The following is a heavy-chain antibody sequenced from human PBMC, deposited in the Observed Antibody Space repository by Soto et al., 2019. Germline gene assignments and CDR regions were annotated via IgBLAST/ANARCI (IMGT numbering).Heavy chain of an antibody. Sequence: ASVKVSCKASGYTFTSYGITWVRQAPGQGLEWMGWISAYNGNTKYAQKLQGRVTMTTDTSTSTAYMELRSLRSDDTAVYYCARREIQGPIDYWGQGTLVTVSS. CDR1: GYTFTSYG. D-gene: IGHD1-26*01. CDR3: ARREIQGPIDY. CDR2: ISAYNGNT. J-gene: IGHJ4*02. V-gene: IGHV1-18*01.